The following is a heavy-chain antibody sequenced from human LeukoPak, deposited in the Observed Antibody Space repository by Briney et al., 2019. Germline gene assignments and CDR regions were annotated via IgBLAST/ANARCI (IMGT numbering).Heavy chain of an antibody. J-gene: IGHJ4*02. CDR2: IYYSGST. D-gene: IGHD1-26*01. CDR1: GGSMSGYY. Sequence: SETLSLTCTVSGGSMSGYYWSWVRQPPGKGLEWIGDIYYSGSTNYMPSLKSRVTISVDTSKNQFFLIMSSVTAADTAVYYCARAYGGSYSYFDQWGQGTLVTVSS. V-gene: IGHV4-59*01. CDR3: ARAYGGSYSYFDQ.